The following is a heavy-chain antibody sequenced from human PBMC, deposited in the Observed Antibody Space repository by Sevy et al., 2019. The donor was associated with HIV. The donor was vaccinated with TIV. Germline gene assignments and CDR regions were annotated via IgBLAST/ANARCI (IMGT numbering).Heavy chain of an antibody. V-gene: IGHV4-34*01. D-gene: IGHD4-17*01. CDR3: ARGMTTVTTEGTYYFDY. CDR2: INHSGIT. CDR1: GGSFRGYY. J-gene: IGHJ4*02. Sequence: SETLSLTCAVEGGSFRGYYWSGIRHPPGKVLEWIGKINHSGITNYNPSLKSRVTISVDTSKNQFSLKLSSVTAADTAVYYCARGMTTVTTEGTYYFDYWGQGTLVTVSS.